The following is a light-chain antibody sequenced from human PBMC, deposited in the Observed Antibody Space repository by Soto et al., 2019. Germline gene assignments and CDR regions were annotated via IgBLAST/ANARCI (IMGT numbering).Light chain of an antibody. V-gene: IGLV4-69*01. J-gene: IGLJ2*01. CDR2: LNSDGSH. CDR3: QTWGTGIVV. CDR1: SGHSDYA. Sequence: QPVLTQSPSASASLGASVKLTCTLSSGHSDYAIAWLQQQPEKGPRYLMKLNSDGSHSKGDGIPDRFSGSSSGAERYLTISSLQSDDEADYYCQTWGTGIVVFGGGTQLTVL.